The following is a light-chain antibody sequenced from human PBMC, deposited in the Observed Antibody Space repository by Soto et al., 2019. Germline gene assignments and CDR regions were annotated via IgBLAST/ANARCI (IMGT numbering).Light chain of an antibody. CDR1: SSDVGSYNR. CDR2: EVS. J-gene: IGLJ1*01. Sequence: QSALTQPPSVSGSPGQSVTISCTGTSSDVGSYNRVSWYQQPLGTAPKLMIYEVSNRPSGVPDRFSGSKSGNTVSLTISGLQAEDEADYYCSSYTSSNNYVFGTGTKLTVL. CDR3: SSYTSSNNYV. V-gene: IGLV2-18*02.